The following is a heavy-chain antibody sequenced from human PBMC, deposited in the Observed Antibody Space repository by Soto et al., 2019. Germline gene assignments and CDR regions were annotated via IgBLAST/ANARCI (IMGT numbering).Heavy chain of an antibody. CDR1: GYTFTTYG. Sequence: ASVKVSCKASGYTFTTYGISWVRQAPGQGLEWMGWINTANGNTNFAQNFQGRVTMTTDTSTTTAYMELRSLRSDDTAVYYCARDRKSYCAGDCYSYYFDYWG. CDR3: ARDRKSYCAGDCYSYYFDY. V-gene: IGHV1-18*01. J-gene: IGHJ4*01. D-gene: IGHD2-21*02. CDR2: INTANGNT.